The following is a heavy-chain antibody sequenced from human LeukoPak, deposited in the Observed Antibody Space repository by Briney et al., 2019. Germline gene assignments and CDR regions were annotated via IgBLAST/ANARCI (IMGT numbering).Heavy chain of an antibody. CDR3: VIHIAVEL. CDR2: ISRGGTT. D-gene: IGHD2-15*01. CDR1: GGSVSSSNW. J-gene: IGHJ4*01. V-gene: IGHV4-4*02. Sequence: SGTLSLTCAVSGGSVSSSNWWSCVRPSPDKGLEGLGKISRGGTTHYNPSLNGRLTVSIDHSKNQFSLQLTSLTAADTSVYYCVIHIAVELWGQGILVTVS.